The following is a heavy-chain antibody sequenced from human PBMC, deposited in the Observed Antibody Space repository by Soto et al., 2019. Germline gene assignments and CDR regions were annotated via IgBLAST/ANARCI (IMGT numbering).Heavy chain of an antibody. D-gene: IGHD1-26*01. J-gene: IGHJ4*02. CDR3: AKDPGPRLEGPTPVFDY. CDR1: GFTFGSYA. V-gene: IGHV3-23*01. CDR2: ISGGGGTT. Sequence: EVQLLESGGGLVQRGGSLRLSCAASGFTFGSYAMSWVRQAPVKGLEWVSGISGGGGTTYYADSVKGRFTVSRDNSKNTLYLQMNSLRAEDTAVYYCAKDPGPRLEGPTPVFDYWGQGTLVTVSS.